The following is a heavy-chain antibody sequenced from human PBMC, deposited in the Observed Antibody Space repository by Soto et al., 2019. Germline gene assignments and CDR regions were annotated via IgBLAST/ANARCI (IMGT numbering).Heavy chain of an antibody. CDR3: ARGRFTSGSYHPDAFDI. J-gene: IGHJ3*02. D-gene: IGHD1-26*01. CDR2: IIPIFGTA. CDR1: GGTFSSYA. Sequence: QVQLVQSGAEVKKPGSSVKVSCKASGGTFSSYAISWVRQAPGQGLEWMGGIIPIFGTANYAQKFKGRVTITADESTSTAYMELSSLRSEDTAVYYCARGRFTSGSYHPDAFDIWGQGTMVTVSS. V-gene: IGHV1-69*01.